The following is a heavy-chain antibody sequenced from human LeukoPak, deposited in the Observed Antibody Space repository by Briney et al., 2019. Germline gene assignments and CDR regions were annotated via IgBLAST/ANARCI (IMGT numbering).Heavy chain of an antibody. CDR1: GFTLSSYA. D-gene: IGHD3-10*01. J-gene: IGHJ4*02. CDR3: AKYYGLGINDY. CDR2: ISGSGGST. Sequence: GGSLRLSCAASGFTLSSYAMNWVRQAPGKGLEWVSSISGSGGSTYYADSVKGRFTISRDSSKNMLYLQMKSLRAEDTAVYYCAKYYGLGINDYWGQGTLVTVSS. V-gene: IGHV3-23*01.